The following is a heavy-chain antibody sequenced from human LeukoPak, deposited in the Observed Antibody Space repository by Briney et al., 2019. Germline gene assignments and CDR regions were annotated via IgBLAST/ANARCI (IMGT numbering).Heavy chain of an antibody. CDR2: IIPILGIA. Sequence: ASVKVSCKASGYTFTSYAISWVRQAPGQGLEWMGRIIPILGIANYAQKFQGRVTITADKSTSTAYMELSSLRSEDTAVYYCARAGELGSSSHFDYWGQGTLVTVSS. D-gene: IGHD6-13*01. CDR3: ARAGELGSSSHFDY. V-gene: IGHV1-69*04. CDR1: GYTFTSYA. J-gene: IGHJ4*02.